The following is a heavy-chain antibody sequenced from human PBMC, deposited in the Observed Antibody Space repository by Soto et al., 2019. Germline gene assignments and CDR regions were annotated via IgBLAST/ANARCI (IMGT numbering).Heavy chain of an antibody. J-gene: IGHJ6*02. Sequence: GDSLKISCKGSGYSFTSYWIGWVRQMPGKGLEWMGIIYPTDSDTRYSPSFQGQVTISADESISTAYLHWSSLKASDTAMYYCARHETRYSSSDNRYYYYVMDVWGQGTTVIVSS. CDR1: GYSFTSYW. CDR3: ARHETRYSSSDNRYYYYVMDV. CDR2: IYPTDSDT. D-gene: IGHD6-6*01. V-gene: IGHV5-51*01.